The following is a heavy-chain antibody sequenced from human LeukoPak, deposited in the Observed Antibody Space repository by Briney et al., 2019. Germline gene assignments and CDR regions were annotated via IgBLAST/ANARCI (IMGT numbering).Heavy chain of an antibody. CDR3: ARFGYVAAVDL. Sequence: GGSLRLSCAASGFTANTKNMHWVRQAPGTGLEWVANINPAGSETYYVDPVKGRFTISRDSAKNLLYLQMNSLRAEDTAVYYCARFGYVAAVDLWGQGTLVTVSS. D-gene: IGHD2-15*01. J-gene: IGHJ4*02. V-gene: IGHV3-7*01. CDR1: GFTANTKN. CDR2: INPAGSET.